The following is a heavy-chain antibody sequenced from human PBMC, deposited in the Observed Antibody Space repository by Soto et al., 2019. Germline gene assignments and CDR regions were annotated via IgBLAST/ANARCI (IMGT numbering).Heavy chain of an antibody. CDR3: ARHAYSGWRHFDY. D-gene: IGHD6-19*01. CDR1: GGSICISSYY. J-gene: IGHJ4*02. V-gene: IGHV4-39*01. Sequence: SESLSLTCTVSGGSICISSYYWGWIRQPPGKGLEWIGSIYYSGSTYYNPPLKRRVAISVDTTKNQFSLKLSSVTAADAAVYYCARHAYSGWRHFDYWGQGTLVTVSS. CDR2: IYYSGST.